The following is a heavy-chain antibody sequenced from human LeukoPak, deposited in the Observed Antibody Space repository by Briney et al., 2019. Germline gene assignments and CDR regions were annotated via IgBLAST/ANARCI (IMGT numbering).Heavy chain of an antibody. CDR3: ARAGDSSGYYYYYYGMDV. D-gene: IGHD3-22*01. CDR2: INTTTGNP. CDR1: GYTLTSYA. J-gene: IGHJ6*02. Sequence: EASVKVSCKASGYTLTSYAMNWVRQAPGQGLEWMGWINTTTGNPTYAQGFTGRFVFSLDTSVSTAYLQISSLKAEDTAVYYCARAGDSSGYYYYYYGMDVWGQGTTVTVSS. V-gene: IGHV7-4-1*02.